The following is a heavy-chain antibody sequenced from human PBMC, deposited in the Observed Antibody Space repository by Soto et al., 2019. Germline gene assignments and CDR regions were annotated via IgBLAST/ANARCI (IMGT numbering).Heavy chain of an antibody. CDR2: IYYSGST. Sequence: LSLTCTVSGGSISSYYWSWIRQPPGKGLEWIGYIYYSGSTNYNPSLKSRVTISVDTSKNQFSLKLSSVTAADTAVYYCARDGPIAAAGKRAYYYYGMDVWGQGTTVTVSS. D-gene: IGHD6-13*01. CDR3: ARDGPIAAAGKRAYYYYGMDV. J-gene: IGHJ6*02. V-gene: IGHV4-59*01. CDR1: GGSISSYY.